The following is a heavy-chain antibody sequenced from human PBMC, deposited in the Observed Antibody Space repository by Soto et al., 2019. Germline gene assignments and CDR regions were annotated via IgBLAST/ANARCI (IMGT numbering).Heavy chain of an antibody. J-gene: IGHJ4*02. V-gene: IGHV4-30-2*01. CDR3: ARGPDY. CDR1: GGSISSGGYS. CDR2: INHSGRT. Sequence: QLQLQDSGSGLVKPSQTLSLTCAVSGGSISSGGYSWSWIRQPPGKGLEWIGYINHSGRTHYNPSIKSRVTISIDTSTNQFALKLSSGTASDAAVYYSARGPDYWGQGTLVTGSS.